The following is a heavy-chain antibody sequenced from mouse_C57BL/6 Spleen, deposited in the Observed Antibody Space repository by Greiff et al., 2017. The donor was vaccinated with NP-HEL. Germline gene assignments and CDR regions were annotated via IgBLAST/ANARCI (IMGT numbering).Heavy chain of an antibody. D-gene: IGHD2-4*01. CDR1: GYTFTSYW. CDR2: INPSNGGT. V-gene: IGHV1-53*01. J-gene: IGHJ4*01. CDR3: ARSSYDYDGRHYAMDY. Sequence: VKLMESGTELVKPGASVKLSCKASGYTFTSYWMPWVKQRPGQGLEWIGNINPSNGGTNYNEKFKSKATLTVDKSSSTAYMQLSSLTSEDSAVYYCARSSYDYDGRHYAMDYWGQGTSVTVSS.